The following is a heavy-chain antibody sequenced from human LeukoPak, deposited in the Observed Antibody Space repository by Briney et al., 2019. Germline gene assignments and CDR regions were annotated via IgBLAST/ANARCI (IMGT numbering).Heavy chain of an antibody. CDR1: RNDH. CDR3: AREIGSSGYAAYFDY. V-gene: IGHV3-30*04. D-gene: IGHD3-22*01. CDR2: ISADGIGK. Sequence: GRSLRLSCAPSRNDHMHWVRQAPGKGLEWVAGISADGIGKYYADSVKGRFTISRDNSKNTFYLQMNSLRAEDTAIYYCAREIGSSGYAAYFDYRGQGTLVTVSS. J-gene: IGHJ4*02.